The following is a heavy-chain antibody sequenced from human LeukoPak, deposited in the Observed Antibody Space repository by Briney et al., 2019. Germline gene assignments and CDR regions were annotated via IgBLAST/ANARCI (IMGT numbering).Heavy chain of an antibody. D-gene: IGHD2-8*01. CDR1: GGSFSGYY. V-gene: IGHV4-34*01. Sequence: PSETLSLTCAVYGGSFSGYYWSWIRQPPGKGPEWIGEINHSGSTNYNPSLKSRVTISVDTSKNQFSLKLSSVTAADTAVYYCARRGVLFDYWGQGTLVTVSS. CDR2: INHSGST. CDR3: ARRGVLFDY. J-gene: IGHJ4*02.